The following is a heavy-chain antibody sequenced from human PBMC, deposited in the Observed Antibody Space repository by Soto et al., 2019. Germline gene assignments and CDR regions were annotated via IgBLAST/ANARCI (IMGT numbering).Heavy chain of an antibody. Sequence: EVQLVESGGGLVQPGGSLRLSCAASGFTFSSYWISWVRQAPGKGLEWVANIEQDGSEKYYVDSVKGRFTISRDNAKNSLYLQMNSLGADDTAVYYCAREAGDYGDPDYCCYMDVWGKGTTVTVSS. CDR3: AREAGDYGDPDYCCYMDV. CDR2: IEQDGSEK. D-gene: IGHD4-17*01. J-gene: IGHJ6*03. CDR1: GFTFSSYW. V-gene: IGHV3-7*01.